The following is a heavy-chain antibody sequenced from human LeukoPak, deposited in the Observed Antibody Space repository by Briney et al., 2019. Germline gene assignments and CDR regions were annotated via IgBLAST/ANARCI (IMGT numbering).Heavy chain of an antibody. V-gene: IGHV3-30-3*01. CDR2: ISYDGSNK. Sequence: GRSLRLSCAASGFTFSSYAMHWVRQAPGKGLEWVAVISYDGSNKYYADSVKGRFTISRDNSKNTLYLQMNSLRAEDTAVYYCARDETSSGAHYYGMDVWGQGTTVTVSS. J-gene: IGHJ6*02. D-gene: IGHD3-22*01. CDR3: ARDETSSGAHYYGMDV. CDR1: GFTFSSYA.